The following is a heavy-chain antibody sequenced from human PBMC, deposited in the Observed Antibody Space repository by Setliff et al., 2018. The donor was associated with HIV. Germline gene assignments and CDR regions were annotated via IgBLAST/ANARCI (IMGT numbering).Heavy chain of an antibody. J-gene: IGHJ6*03. V-gene: IGHV3-66*02. CDR3: VRNGNYYYYMNV. CDR2: IYSDGNT. Sequence: PGGSLRLSCAASGFTVYSYYMSWVRQAPGQGLEWVSVIYSDGNTYYADSVKGRFTVSRDNSKNTLHLQMRSLRGEDTAVYYCVRNGNYYYYMNVWGKGTTVTAP. CDR1: GFTVYSYY.